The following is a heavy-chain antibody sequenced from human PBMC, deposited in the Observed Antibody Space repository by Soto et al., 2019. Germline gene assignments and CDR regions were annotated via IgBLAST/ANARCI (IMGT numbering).Heavy chain of an antibody. D-gene: IGHD6-6*01. Sequence: RLQGRVTMTTDTSTSTAYMELRSLTSDDTAVYYCARDGSDSAARPFDYWGQGTLVTVSS. V-gene: IGHV1-18*01. J-gene: IGHJ4*02. CDR3: ARDGSDSAARPFDY.